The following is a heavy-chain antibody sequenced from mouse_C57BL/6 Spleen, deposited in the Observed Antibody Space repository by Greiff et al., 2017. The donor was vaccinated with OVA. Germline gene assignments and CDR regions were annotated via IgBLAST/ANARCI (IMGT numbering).Heavy chain of an antibody. CDR3: AREGLLPDWYFDY. J-gene: IGHJ2*01. D-gene: IGHD1-1*01. CDR1: GFTFSDYG. V-gene: IGHV5-17*01. Sequence: EVHLVESGGGLVKPGGSLKLSCAASGFTFSDYGMHWVRQAPEKGLEWVAYISSGSSTIYYADTVKGRFTISRDNAKNTLFLQMTSLRSEDTAMYYCAREGLLPDWYFDYWGQGTTLTVSS. CDR2: ISSGSSTI.